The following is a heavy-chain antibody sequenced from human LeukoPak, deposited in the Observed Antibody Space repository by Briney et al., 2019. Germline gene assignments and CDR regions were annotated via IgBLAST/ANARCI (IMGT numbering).Heavy chain of an antibody. CDR1: GGSISGGRFY. V-gene: IGHV4-61*02. CDR2: IYASGST. D-gene: IGHD1-26*01. Sequence: SETLSLTCTVSGGSISGGRFYWSWLRQPAGKGLEWIGRIYASGSTNYNPSLKRRVPISVDTSKNQFSLKPSSVTAAHTAAYYCARDGDRGATFRGLDYYYMDVWGKGTTVTVSS. J-gene: IGHJ6*03. CDR3: ARDGDRGATFRGLDYYYMDV.